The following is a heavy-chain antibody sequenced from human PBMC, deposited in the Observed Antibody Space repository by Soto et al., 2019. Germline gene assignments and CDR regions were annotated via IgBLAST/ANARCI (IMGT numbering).Heavy chain of an antibody. CDR2: INAGNGNT. J-gene: IGHJ4*02. V-gene: IGHV1-3*01. Sequence: ASVKVSCKASGYTFTSYAMHWVRQAPGQRLEWMGWINAGNGNTKYSRKFQGRVTITRDTSASTAYMELSSLRSEDTAVYYCARERLGHSYGLVTGDYWGQGTLVTVS. CDR3: ARERLGHSYGLVTGDY. CDR1: GYTFTSYA. D-gene: IGHD5-18*01.